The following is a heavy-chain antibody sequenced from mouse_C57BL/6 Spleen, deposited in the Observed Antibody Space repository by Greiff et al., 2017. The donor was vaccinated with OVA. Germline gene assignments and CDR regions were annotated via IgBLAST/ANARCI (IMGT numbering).Heavy chain of an antibody. CDR1: GFTFSDYG. J-gene: IGHJ4*01. D-gene: IGHD2-4*01. CDR2: ISSGSSTI. Sequence: EVMLVESGGGLVKPGGSLKLSCAASGFTFSDYGMHWVRQAPEKGLEWVAYISSGSSTIYYADTVKGRFTISRDNAKNTLFLQMTSLRSEDTAMYYCARRGLYYDYDVDYAMDYWGQGTSVTVSS. V-gene: IGHV5-17*01. CDR3: ARRGLYYDYDVDYAMDY.